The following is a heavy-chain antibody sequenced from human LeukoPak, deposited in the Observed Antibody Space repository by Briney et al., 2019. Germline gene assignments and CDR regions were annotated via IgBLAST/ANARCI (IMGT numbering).Heavy chain of an antibody. D-gene: IGHD3-10*01. CDR3: AGGDYHGSESYANY. CDR2: INHSGSI. CDR1: GGSFSGYY. J-gene: IGHJ4*02. Sequence: SETLSLTCAVYGGSFSGYYWGWIRQPPGKGLEWIGEINHSGSISYNPSLKSRVTMSLDTSKNQFSLKLSSVTAADTAVYYCAGGDYHGSESYANYWGQGTLVTVSS. V-gene: IGHV4-34*01.